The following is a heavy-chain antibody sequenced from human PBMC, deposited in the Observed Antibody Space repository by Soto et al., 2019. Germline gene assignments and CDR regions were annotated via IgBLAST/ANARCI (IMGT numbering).Heavy chain of an antibody. J-gene: IGHJ6*01. V-gene: IGHV1-3*01. D-gene: IGHD3-22*01. CDR2: INAGNGNT. Sequence: ASVKVSCKASGYTFTSYAMHWVRQAPGQRLEWMGWINAGNGNTKYSQKFQGRVTITRDTSASTAYMELSSLRSEDTAVYYCARARHSSGYYSAEKRGMDVWGQGTTVTVSS. CDR3: ARARHSSGYYSAEKRGMDV. CDR1: GYTFTSYA.